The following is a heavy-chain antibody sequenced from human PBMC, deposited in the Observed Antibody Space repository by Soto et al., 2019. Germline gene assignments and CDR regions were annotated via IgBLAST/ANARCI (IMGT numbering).Heavy chain of an antibody. CDR2: INVYNGNT. D-gene: IGHD3-10*01. CDR1: GYTFTNYG. CDR3: ARGAGSGSYYNQYNWFDP. V-gene: IGHV1-18*01. J-gene: IGHJ5*02. Sequence: ASVKVSCKASGYTFTNYGISWLRQAPGQGLEWMGWINVYNGNTKYAQKVQGRVTMTTDTSTSTAYMELRSLRSDDTAVYYCARGAGSGSYYNQYNWFDPWGQGTLVTVSS.